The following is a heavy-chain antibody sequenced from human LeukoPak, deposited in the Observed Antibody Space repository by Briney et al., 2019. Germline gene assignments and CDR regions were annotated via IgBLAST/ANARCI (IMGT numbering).Heavy chain of an antibody. CDR1: GFTFSSYW. CDR2: IKQDGSEK. D-gene: IGHD3-22*01. V-gene: IGHV3-7*01. J-gene: IGHJ4*02. Sequence: GGSLRLSCAASGFTFSSYWMSWVRQAPGKGLEWVANIKQDGSEKYYVDSVEGRFTISRDNAKNSLYLQMNSLRAEDTAVYYCARDRGITMIVVVNWGQGTLVTVSS. CDR3: ARDRGITMIVVVN.